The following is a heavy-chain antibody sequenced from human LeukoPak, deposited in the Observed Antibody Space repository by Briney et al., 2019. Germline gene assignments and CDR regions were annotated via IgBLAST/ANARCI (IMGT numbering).Heavy chain of an antibody. CDR1: GFTFSSYV. D-gene: IGHD6-19*01. Sequence: GGSLRLSCAASGFTFSSYVMSWVRQAPGKGLEWVSSISGNSVGTYYADSVKGRFTISRDKNTLYLQMNSLRAEDTAVYYCAKYGIVVAGKGLPDWWGQGTLVTVSS. CDR2: ISGNSVGT. J-gene: IGHJ4*02. CDR3: AKYGIVVAGKGLPDW. V-gene: IGHV3-23*01.